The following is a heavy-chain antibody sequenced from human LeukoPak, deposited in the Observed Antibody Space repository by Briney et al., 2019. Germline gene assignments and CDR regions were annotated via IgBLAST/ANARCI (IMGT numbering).Heavy chain of an antibody. CDR1: GWSFNDYY. Sequence: ASETLSLTCAVYGWSFNDYYWNWIRQPPGKGLEWIGETNARGDTNFNPSLKSRVTISVDTSKSQFSLRLSSMIAADTAVYYCARGKVPAARGNNWFDPWGQGTLVTVSS. CDR3: ARGKVPAARGNNWFDP. V-gene: IGHV4-34*01. J-gene: IGHJ5*02. CDR2: TNARGDT. D-gene: IGHD2-2*01.